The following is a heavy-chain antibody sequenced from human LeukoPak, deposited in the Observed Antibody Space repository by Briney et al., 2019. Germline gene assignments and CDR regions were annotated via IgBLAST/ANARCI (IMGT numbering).Heavy chain of an antibody. Sequence: SETLSLTCAVYGGSFSGYYWSWIRQPPGKGLEWIGEINHSGSTNYNPSLKSRVTISVDTSKNQFSLKLSSVTAADTAVYYCARDPSNLYYDSSGYYYGIDYWGQGTLVTVSS. D-gene: IGHD3-22*01. J-gene: IGHJ4*02. CDR2: INHSGST. CDR3: ARDPSNLYYDSSGYYYGIDY. CDR1: GGSFSGYY. V-gene: IGHV4-34*01.